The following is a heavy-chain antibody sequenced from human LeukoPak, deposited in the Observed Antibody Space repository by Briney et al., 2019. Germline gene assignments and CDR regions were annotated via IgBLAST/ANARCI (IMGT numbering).Heavy chain of an antibody. CDR2: ISSSSSYI. CDR3: AREDSSGYSLFGY. Sequence: GSLRLSCAASGFTFSSYSMNWVRQAPGKGLESVSSISSSSSYIYYADSVKGRFTISRDNAKNSLYLQMNSLRAEDTAVYYCAREDSSGYSLFGYWGQGTLVTVSS. D-gene: IGHD3-22*01. CDR1: GFTFSSYS. V-gene: IGHV3-21*01. J-gene: IGHJ4*02.